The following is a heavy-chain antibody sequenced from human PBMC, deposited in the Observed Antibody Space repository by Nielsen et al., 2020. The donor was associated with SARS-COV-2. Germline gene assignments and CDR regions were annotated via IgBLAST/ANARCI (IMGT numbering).Heavy chain of an antibody. CDR1: GFTFSGSA. V-gene: IGHV3-73*01. CDR2: IRSKANSYAT. Sequence: GESLKISCAASGFTFSGSAMHWVRQASGKGLEWAGRIRSKANSYATAYAASVKGGFTISRDDSKNTAYLQMNSLKTEDTAVYYCTTRADFDYWGQGTLVTASS. CDR3: TTRADFDY. J-gene: IGHJ4*02.